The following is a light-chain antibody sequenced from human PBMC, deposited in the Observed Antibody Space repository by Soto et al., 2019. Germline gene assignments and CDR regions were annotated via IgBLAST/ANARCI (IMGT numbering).Light chain of an antibody. CDR2: EAS. J-gene: IGLJ1*01. CDR3: SSYSSSPSYV. Sequence: QSALTQPASVSGSPGQSITMSCTGTSDDVGGYNYVSWYQQHPGEVPKLVIFEASNRPSGVSNRFSGSKSGNTASLTISGLQAEDEADYYCSSYSSSPSYVFGTGTKLTVL. V-gene: IGLV2-14*01. CDR1: SDDVGGYNY.